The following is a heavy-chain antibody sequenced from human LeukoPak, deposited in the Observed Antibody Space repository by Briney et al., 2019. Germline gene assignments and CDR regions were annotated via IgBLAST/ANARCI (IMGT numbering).Heavy chain of an antibody. CDR3: ARLRWWPSWFDP. D-gene: IGHD2-15*01. V-gene: IGHV4-59*08. CDR2: IYYSGST. Sequence: SETLSLTCTVSGGSISRYYWSWIRQPPGKGLEWIGYIYYSGSTNYNPSLKSRVTISVDTSKNQFSLKLSSVTAADTAVYYCARLRWWPSWFDPWGQGTLVTVSS. CDR1: GGSISRYY. J-gene: IGHJ5*02.